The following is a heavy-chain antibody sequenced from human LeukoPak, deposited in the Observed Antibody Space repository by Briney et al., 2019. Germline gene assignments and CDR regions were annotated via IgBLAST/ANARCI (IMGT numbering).Heavy chain of an antibody. CDR2: ISGSGGST. CDR3: AKDQVANLEDSSGYYAN. CDR1: GFTFSSYG. V-gene: IGHV3-23*01. D-gene: IGHD3-22*01. J-gene: IGHJ4*02. Sequence: PGGSLRLSCAASGFTFSSYGMSWVRQAPGKGLEWVSAISGSGGSTYYADSVKGRFTISRDNSKNTLYLQMNSLRAEDTAVYYCAKDQVANLEDSSGYYANWGQGTLVTVSS.